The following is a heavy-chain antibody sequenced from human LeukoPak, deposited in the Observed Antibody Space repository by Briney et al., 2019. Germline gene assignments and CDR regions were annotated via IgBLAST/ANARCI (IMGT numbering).Heavy chain of an antibody. D-gene: IGHD6-19*01. Sequence: GGSLRLSCAASGFGFSTYWMNWVRHVPGRGLEWVAIIKGDGSESHYVDSVKGRFTISRDNDQNSLYLQMNSLRAEDTAVYYCARDPSGSSSGWCYFDYWGQGALVTVSS. V-gene: IGHV3-7*03. J-gene: IGHJ4*02. CDR1: GFGFSTYW. CDR2: IKGDGSES. CDR3: ARDPSGSSSGWCYFDY.